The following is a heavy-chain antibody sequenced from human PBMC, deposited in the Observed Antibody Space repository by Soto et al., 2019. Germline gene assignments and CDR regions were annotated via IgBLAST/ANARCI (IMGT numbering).Heavy chain of an antibody. D-gene: IGHD5-12*01. CDR3: ARPSNKYSGYDYEGWGYYFDY. Sequence: QVQLVQSGAEVKKPGASVKVSCKASGYTFTSYGISWVRQAPGQGLEWMGWISAYNGNTNYAQKLQGRVTMTTDTSTSTAYMELRSLRSDDTAVYYCARPSNKYSGYDYEGWGYYFDYWGQGTLVTVSS. V-gene: IGHV1-18*01. J-gene: IGHJ4*02. CDR1: GYTFTSYG. CDR2: ISAYNGNT.